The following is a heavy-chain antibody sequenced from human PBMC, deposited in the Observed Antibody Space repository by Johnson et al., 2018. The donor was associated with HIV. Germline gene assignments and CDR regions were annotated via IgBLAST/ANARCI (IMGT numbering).Heavy chain of an antibody. D-gene: IGHD3-3*01. V-gene: IGHV3-33*06. J-gene: IGHJ3*02. CDR3: AKEITIFGVVRDDAFDI. CDR1: GFTFSSYG. CDR2: IWYDGSNK. Sequence: QVQLVESGGGVVQPGRSLRLSCAASGFTFSSYGMHWVRQAPGKGLEWVAVIWYDGSNKYYADSVKGRFTIYRDNSKNTLYLQMNSLRAEDTAVYYCAKEITIFGVVRDDAFDIWGQGTMVTVYS.